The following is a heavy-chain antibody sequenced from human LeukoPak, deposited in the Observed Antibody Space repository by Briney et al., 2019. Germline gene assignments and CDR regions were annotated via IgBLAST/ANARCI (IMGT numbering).Heavy chain of an antibody. V-gene: IGHV3-23*01. CDR3: ARIAVAGLENWFDP. CDR2: ISGSGGST. Sequence: GGSLRLSCAASGFTFSSYGMSWVRQAPGKGLEWVSAISGSGGSTYYADSVKGRFTISRGNAKNSLYLQMNSLRAEDTAVYYCARIAVAGLENWFDPWGQGTLVTVSS. CDR1: GFTFSSYG. J-gene: IGHJ5*02. D-gene: IGHD6-19*01.